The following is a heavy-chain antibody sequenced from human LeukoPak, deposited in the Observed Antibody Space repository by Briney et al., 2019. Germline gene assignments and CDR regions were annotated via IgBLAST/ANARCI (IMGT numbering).Heavy chain of an antibody. Sequence: GGSLRLCCAASGFTVITNDMTWVRQAPGKGHERVSALYSDGNTQYTDAVQGRFTISRDNSKNTLYLEMNSLSPDDTAVYYCARGVEPLAANTLAYWGQGTLVTVSS. CDR2: LYSDGNT. J-gene: IGHJ4*02. D-gene: IGHD1-14*01. V-gene: IGHV3-53*01. CDR1: GFTVITND. CDR3: ARGVEPLAANTLAY.